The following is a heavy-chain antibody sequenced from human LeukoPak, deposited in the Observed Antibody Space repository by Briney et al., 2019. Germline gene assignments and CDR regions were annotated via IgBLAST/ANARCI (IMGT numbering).Heavy chain of an antibody. J-gene: IGHJ4*02. CDR3: ARDRVAARPRIFDY. Sequence: GGSPRLSCAASGFTFSSYSMNWVRQAPGKGLEWVSSISSSSSYIYYADSVKGRFTISRDNAKNSLYLQMNSLRAEDTAVYYCARDRVAARPRIFDYWGQGTLVTVSS. V-gene: IGHV3-21*01. CDR2: ISSSSSYI. D-gene: IGHD6-6*01. CDR1: GFTFSSYS.